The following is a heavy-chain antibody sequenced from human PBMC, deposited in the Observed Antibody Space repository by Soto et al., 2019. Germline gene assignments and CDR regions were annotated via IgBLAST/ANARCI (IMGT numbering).Heavy chain of an antibody. CDR2: IRSKANSYAT. J-gene: IGHJ6*02. CDR3: TRPPYYYGSTYYYYGMDV. Sequence: GGSLRLSCAASGFTFSGSGMHWVRQASGKGLEWVGRIRSKANSYATAYAASVKGRFTISRDDSKNTAYLQMNSLKTEDTAVYYCTRPPYYYGSTYYYYGMDVWGQGTTVTVSS. CDR1: GFTFSGSG. D-gene: IGHD3-10*01. V-gene: IGHV3-73*01.